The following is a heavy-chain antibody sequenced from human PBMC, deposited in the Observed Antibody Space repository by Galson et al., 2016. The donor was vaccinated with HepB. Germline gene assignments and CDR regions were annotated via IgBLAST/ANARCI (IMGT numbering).Heavy chain of an antibody. D-gene: IGHD3-3*01. Sequence: QSGAEVKKPGEFLNISCKGSGYNFTTSWIGWVRQMPGKGLEWMGIIYPGDSDTRYSPSFQGQVTISVDKSINTAYLQWNYLEASDTAMYYCATLQEVTIFRVARVGPFDIWGQGTTVTVSS. V-gene: IGHV5-51*01. CDR1: GYNFTTSW. CDR2: IYPGDSDT. CDR3: ATLQEVTIFRVARVGPFDI. J-gene: IGHJ3*02.